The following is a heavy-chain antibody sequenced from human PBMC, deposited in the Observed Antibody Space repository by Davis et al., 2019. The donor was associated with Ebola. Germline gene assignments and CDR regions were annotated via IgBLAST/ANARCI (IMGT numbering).Heavy chain of an antibody. J-gene: IGHJ6*02. Sequence: ASVKVSCKASGYTFTSYGISWVRQAPGQGLEWMGWISAYNGNTNYAQKFQGRVTITADKSTSTAYMELSSLRSEDTAVYYCARERYSPLSYGMDVWGQGTTVTVSS. CDR1: GYTFTSYG. CDR2: ISAYNGNT. V-gene: IGHV1-18*01. CDR3: ARERYSPLSYGMDV. D-gene: IGHD6-13*01.